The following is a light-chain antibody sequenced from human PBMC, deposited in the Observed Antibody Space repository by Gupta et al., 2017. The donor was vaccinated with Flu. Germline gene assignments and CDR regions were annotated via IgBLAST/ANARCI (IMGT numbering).Light chain of an antibody. CDR1: QSVKGA. Sequence: EVVLTQSPATLSLSPGDRATLSCRASQSVKGALAWYQQKPGQAPRLLVYDASNRAAGIPVKFSGSESGTHFTLTISNLEPEDYAVHYCGHRDHWPITFGGGTKVDIK. CDR2: DAS. CDR3: GHRDHWPIT. J-gene: IGKJ4*01. V-gene: IGKV3-11*01.